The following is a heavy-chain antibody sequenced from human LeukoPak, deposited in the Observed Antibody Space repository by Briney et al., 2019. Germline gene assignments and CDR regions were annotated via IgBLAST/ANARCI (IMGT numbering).Heavy chain of an antibody. CDR2: ISSSSSYI. CDR3: ARGCGGDCYPPDY. J-gene: IGHJ4*02. Sequence: GGSLRLSCAASGFTFSSYSMNWVRQAPGKGLGWVSSISSSSSYIYYADSVKGRFTISRDNAKNSLYLQMNSLRAEDTAVYYCARGCGGDCYPPDYWGQGTLVTVSS. V-gene: IGHV3-21*01. CDR1: GFTFSSYS. D-gene: IGHD2-21*02.